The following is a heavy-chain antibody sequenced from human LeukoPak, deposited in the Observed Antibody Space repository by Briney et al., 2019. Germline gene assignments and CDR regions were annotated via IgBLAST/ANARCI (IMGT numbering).Heavy chain of an antibody. CDR2: INSDGSST. Sequence: GGSLRLSCAASGFTFSSYWMHWVRQAPGKGLVWVSRINSDGSSTSYADSVKGRFTISRDNAKSTLYLQMNSLRAEDTAVYYCARDDHSGSLHDAFDIWGQGTMVTVSS. CDR1: GFTFSSYW. D-gene: IGHD1-26*01. V-gene: IGHV3-74*01. CDR3: ARDDHSGSLHDAFDI. J-gene: IGHJ3*02.